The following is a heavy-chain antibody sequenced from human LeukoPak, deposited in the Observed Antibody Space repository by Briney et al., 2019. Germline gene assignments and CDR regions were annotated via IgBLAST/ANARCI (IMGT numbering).Heavy chain of an antibody. D-gene: IGHD2-2*01. CDR3: ARQDLGGVVPAAMLLVGVGD. J-gene: IGHJ4*02. CDR2: IYYSGST. V-gene: IGHV4-39*01. Sequence: PSETLSLTCTVSGGSISSSSYYWGWIRQPPGKGLEWIGSIYYSGSTYYNPSLKSRVTISVDTSKNQFSLKLSSVTAADTAVYYCARQDLGGVVPAAMLLVGVGDWGQGTLVTVSS. CDR1: GGSISSSSYY.